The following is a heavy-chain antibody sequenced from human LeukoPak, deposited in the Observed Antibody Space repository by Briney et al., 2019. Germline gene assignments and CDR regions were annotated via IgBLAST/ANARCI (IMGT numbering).Heavy chain of an antibody. CDR2: ISSNGGST. J-gene: IGHJ4*02. V-gene: IGHV3-64*01. CDR3: ARGGELLRGPNSFDY. Sequence: PGGSLRLSRAASGFTFSSYAIHWVRQAPGKGLEYVSAISSNGGSTYYANSVKGRFTISRDNSKNTLYLQMGSLRAEDMAVYYCARGGELLRGPNSFDYWGQGTLVTVSS. D-gene: IGHD1-26*01. CDR1: GFTFSSYA.